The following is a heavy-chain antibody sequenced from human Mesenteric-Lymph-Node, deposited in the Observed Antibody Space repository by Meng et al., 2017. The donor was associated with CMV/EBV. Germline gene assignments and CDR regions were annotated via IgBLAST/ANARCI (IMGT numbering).Heavy chain of an antibody. V-gene: IGHV3-11*04. D-gene: IGHD5-18*01. CDR1: GFTVSDYY. Sequence: GGSLRLSCAASGFTVSDYYLSCIRQAPGKGLEWVSHISTCDNIIYYADSMKGRFTITGDNAKNSLYLQMNSLRAEDTAVYYCARGYGYDVNYWGQGTLVTVSS. J-gene: IGHJ4*02. CDR2: ISTCDNII. CDR3: ARGYGYDVNY.